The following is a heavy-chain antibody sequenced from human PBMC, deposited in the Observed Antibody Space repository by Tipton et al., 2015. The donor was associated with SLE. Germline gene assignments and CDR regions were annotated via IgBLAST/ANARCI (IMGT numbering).Heavy chain of an antibody. D-gene: IGHD6-13*01. Sequence: TLSLTCTVSGGSISSHYWSWIRQPPGKGLEWIGYIYYSGSTNYNPSLKSRVTISVDTSKNQFSLKLSSVTAADTAVYYCASRAAAGTIDYWGQGTLVTVSS. V-gene: IGHV4-59*08. CDR2: IYYSGST. J-gene: IGHJ4*02. CDR1: GGSISSHY. CDR3: ASRAAAGTIDY.